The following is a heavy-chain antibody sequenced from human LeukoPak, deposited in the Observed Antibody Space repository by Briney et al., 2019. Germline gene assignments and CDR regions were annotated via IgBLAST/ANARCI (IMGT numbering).Heavy chain of an antibody. J-gene: IGHJ3*02. CDR2: IYYSGST. CDR1: GGSFSGYY. CDR3: ARRATWDAFDI. V-gene: IGHV4-59*08. D-gene: IGHD1-26*01. Sequence: SETLSLTCAVYGGSFSGYYWSWIRQPPGKGLEWIGYIYYSGSTNYNPSLKSRVTISVDTSKNQFSLKLSSVTAADTAVYYCARRATWDAFDIWGQGTMVTVSS.